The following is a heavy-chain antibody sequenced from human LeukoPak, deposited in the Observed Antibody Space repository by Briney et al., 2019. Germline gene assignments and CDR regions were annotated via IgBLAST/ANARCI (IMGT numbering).Heavy chain of an antibody. J-gene: IGHJ4*02. CDR2: INPSGGST. Sequence: VSVKVSCKASGYTFTSYYMHWVRQAPGQGLEWMGIINPSGGSTSYAQKFQGRVTMTRDTSTSTVYMELSSLRSEDTAVYYCARDSYYYDSSGYLPQYTIDYWGQGTLVTVSS. D-gene: IGHD3-22*01. V-gene: IGHV1-46*01. CDR1: GYTFTSYY. CDR3: ARDSYYYDSSGYLPQYTIDY.